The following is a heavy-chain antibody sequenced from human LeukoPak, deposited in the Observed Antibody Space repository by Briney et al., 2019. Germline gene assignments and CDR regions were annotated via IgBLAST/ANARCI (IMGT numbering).Heavy chain of an antibody. CDR2: IYTSGST. D-gene: IGHD3-22*01. V-gene: IGHV4-4*07. Sequence: SETLSLTCAVSGDSFSTSYWTWIRQPAGKGLEWVGRIYTSGSTNYNPSLKSRVTMSIDTSKKQFSLKLSSVTAADTAVYYCARDLGYDSSGYHYWGQGTLVTVSS. J-gene: IGHJ4*02. CDR1: GDSFSTSY. CDR3: ARDLGYDSSGYHY.